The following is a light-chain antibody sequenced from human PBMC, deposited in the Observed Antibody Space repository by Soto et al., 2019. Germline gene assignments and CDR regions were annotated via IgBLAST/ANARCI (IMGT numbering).Light chain of an antibody. CDR1: ESVSSSF. CDR2: RTS. Sequence: EVVFTQSPGTPSLSPGERATLSCRASESVSSSFLTWYQQKPGQAPRLLIYRTSNRVTGIPDRFSGSGSGTDFTLTISRLEPEDFAVYFCQHYGNSLWTFGQGTKVDIK. V-gene: IGKV3-20*01. J-gene: IGKJ1*01. CDR3: QHYGNSLWT.